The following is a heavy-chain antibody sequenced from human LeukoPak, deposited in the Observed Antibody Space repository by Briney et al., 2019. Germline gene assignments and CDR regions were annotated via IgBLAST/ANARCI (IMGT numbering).Heavy chain of an antibody. V-gene: IGHV3-64*02. J-gene: IGHJ4*02. Sequence: GGSLRLSCAASGFTFSNYALHWVRQAPGKGPQYVSAISSDGGSTYYADSVRGRFTISRDNSKNTLYLQMGSLRVEDMAVYYCARRYCSSSSCSPFDYWGQGTLVTVSS. CDR2: ISSDGGST. CDR3: ARRYCSSSSCSPFDY. CDR1: GFTFSNYA. D-gene: IGHD2-2*01.